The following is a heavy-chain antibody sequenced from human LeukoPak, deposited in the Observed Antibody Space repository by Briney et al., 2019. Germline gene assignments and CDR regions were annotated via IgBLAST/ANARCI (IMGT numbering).Heavy chain of an antibody. CDR2: ISYSGAT. V-gene: IGHV4-39*07. D-gene: IGHD4-23*01. J-gene: IGHJ4*02. CDR3: AREWASGGNSLDY. CDR1: DDSITNTLFY. Sequence: SETLSLTCSVSDDSITNTLFYWVWIRQAPGKGLESVGTISYSGATYYNPSLKSRVTMSMDASKRQFSLKLTSVTVADMAVYYCAREWASGGNSLDYWGRGTLVTVSS.